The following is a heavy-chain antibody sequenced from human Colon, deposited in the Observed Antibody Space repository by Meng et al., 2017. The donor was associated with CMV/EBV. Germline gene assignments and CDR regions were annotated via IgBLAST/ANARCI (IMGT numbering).Heavy chain of an antibody. J-gene: IGHJ6*02. D-gene: IGHD6-13*01. CDR1: GFTFSSYS. V-gene: IGHV3-21*01. CDR2: ISGGGGSI. Sequence: GGSLRLSCATSGFTFSSYSMNWVRQAPGKGLEWVSSISGGGGSIWYADSMKGRFTVSRNNAKNSRYLQLNSLRAEDTAVYYCARGSNTYYGMDVWGQGTTVTVSS. CDR3: ARGSNTYYGMDV.